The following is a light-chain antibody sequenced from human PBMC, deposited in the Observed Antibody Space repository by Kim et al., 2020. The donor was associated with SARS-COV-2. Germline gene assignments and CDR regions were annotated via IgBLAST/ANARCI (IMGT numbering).Light chain of an antibody. CDR1: QDISKY. J-gene: IGKJ2*01. Sequence: SASVGDRVTITRRASQDISKYLAWYQQKPGKVPKLLIYAASTLQSGLPSRFSGSGSGTDFTLTISSLQPEDVATYYCQKYDSVPYTFGQGTKLEI. V-gene: IGKV1-27*01. CDR2: AAS. CDR3: QKYDSVPYT.